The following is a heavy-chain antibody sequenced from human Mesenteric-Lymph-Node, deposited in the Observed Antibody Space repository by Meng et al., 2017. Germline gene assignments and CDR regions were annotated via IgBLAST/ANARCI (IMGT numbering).Heavy chain of an antibody. CDR1: GFTFSGYW. Sequence: GESLKISCAASGFTFSGYWKHWVRQAPGKGLVWVSRIYSDGTNTIYADSVKGRFTISRDNAKNTLYLQMNSLRVEDTAVYYCVRDRYSSGTHYFDSWGQGTLVTVSS. J-gene: IGHJ4*02. CDR3: VRDRYSSGTHYFDS. V-gene: IGHV3-74*01. CDR2: IYSDGTNT. D-gene: IGHD5-18*01.